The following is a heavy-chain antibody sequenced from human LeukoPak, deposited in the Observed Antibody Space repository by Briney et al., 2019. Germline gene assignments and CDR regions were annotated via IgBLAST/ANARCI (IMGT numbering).Heavy chain of an antibody. J-gene: IGHJ4*02. D-gene: IGHD4-11*01. CDR1: GGSISSGYY. Sequence: SETLSLTCTVSGGSISSGYYWGWIRQPPGKGLEWIGSIYHSGSTYYNPSLKSRVTISVDTSKNQFSLKLSSVTAADTAVYYCARRAYSDYVGGHYYFDYWGQGTLVTVSS. V-gene: IGHV4-38-2*02. CDR3: ARRAYSDYVGGHYYFDY. CDR2: IYHSGST.